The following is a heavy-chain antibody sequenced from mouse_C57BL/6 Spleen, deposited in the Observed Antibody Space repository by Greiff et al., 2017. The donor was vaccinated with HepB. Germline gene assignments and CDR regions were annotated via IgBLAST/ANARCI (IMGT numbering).Heavy chain of an antibody. V-gene: IGHV1-52*01. D-gene: IGHD4-1*01. CDR2: IDPSDSET. CDR1: GYTFTSYW. J-gene: IGHJ4*01. Sequence: VQLQQSGAELVRPGSSVKLSCKASGYTFTSYWMHWVKQRPIQGLEWIGNIDPSDSETHYNQKFKDKATLTVDKSSSTAYMQLSSLTSEDSAVYYCAREELGLDYYAMDYWGQGTSVTVSS. CDR3: AREELGLDYYAMDY.